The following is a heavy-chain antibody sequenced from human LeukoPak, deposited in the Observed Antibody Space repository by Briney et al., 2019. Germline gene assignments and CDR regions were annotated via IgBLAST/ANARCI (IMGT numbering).Heavy chain of an antibody. Sequence: RGSLRLSCAASGFTFSSYGMHWVRQAPGKGLEWVAVISYDGSNKYYADSVKGRFTISRDNSKNTLYLQMNSLRAEDTAVYYCARFASTDSSGYPFDYWGQGTLVTVSS. J-gene: IGHJ4*02. D-gene: IGHD3-22*01. CDR2: ISYDGSNK. CDR3: ARFASTDSSGYPFDY. V-gene: IGHV3-30*03. CDR1: GFTFSSYG.